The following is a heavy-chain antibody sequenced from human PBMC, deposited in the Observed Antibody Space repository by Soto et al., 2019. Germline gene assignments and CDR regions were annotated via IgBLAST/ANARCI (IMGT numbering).Heavy chain of an antibody. Sequence: QITLKESGPTLVKPTQTLTLTCTFSGFSLITSGVGVAWIRKPPGQALEWLALIYWDDDKPYSPSLKSRLTITKDTSKNQVVLRMTNMDPVATATYYCARRHDYGDYFDFWGQGTLVTVSS. CDR3: ARRHDYGDYFDF. V-gene: IGHV2-5*02. CDR1: GFSLITSGVG. D-gene: IGHD3-10*01. J-gene: IGHJ4*02. CDR2: IYWDDDK.